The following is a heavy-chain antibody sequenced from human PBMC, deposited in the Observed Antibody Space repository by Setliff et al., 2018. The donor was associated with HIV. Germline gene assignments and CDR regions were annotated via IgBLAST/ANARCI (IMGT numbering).Heavy chain of an antibody. CDR1: GGSFSGYY. CDR2: INHGGST. D-gene: IGHD5-12*01. Sequence: SETLSLTCAVYGGSFSGYYWSWIRQPPGKGLEWIGEINHGGSTNCNPSLKSRVTISVDTSKNHFSLNLNSLTAADTAVYYCARRGWNGYKAFDYWGQGTLVTVSS. V-gene: IGHV4-34*01. J-gene: IGHJ4*02. CDR3: ARRGWNGYKAFDY.